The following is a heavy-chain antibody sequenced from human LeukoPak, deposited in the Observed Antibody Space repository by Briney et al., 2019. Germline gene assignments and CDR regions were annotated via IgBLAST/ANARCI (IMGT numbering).Heavy chain of an antibody. CDR1: GGTFSSHA. D-gene: IGHD5-24*01. CDR2: IIPIFGTA. V-gene: IGHV1-69*01. J-gene: IGHJ1*01. CDR3: ARGSRGWLHRQSAEYFQH. Sequence: SVKVSCKASGGTFSSHAISWVRQAPGQGLEWMGGIIPIFGTANYAQKFQGRVTITADESTSTAYMELSSLRSEDTAVYYCARGSRGWLHRQSAEYFQHWGQGTLVTVSS.